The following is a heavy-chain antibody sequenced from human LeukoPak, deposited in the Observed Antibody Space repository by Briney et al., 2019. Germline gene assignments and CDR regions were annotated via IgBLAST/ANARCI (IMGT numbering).Heavy chain of an antibody. D-gene: IGHD6-19*01. CDR2: IYYSGST. CDR3: ARGQWLPHDAFDI. Sequence: SETLPLTCTVSGGSISNYYLSWIRQPPGKGLEWVGDIYYSGSTNYNPSLRSRFTISVDTSKNHFSLKLSSVTAADTAVYYCARGQWLPHDAFDIWGQGTMVTVSS. CDR1: GGSISNYY. V-gene: IGHV4-59*01. J-gene: IGHJ3*02.